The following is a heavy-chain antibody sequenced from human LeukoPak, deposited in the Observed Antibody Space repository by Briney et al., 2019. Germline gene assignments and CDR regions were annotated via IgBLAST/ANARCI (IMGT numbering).Heavy chain of an antibody. CDR3: ARVGSWLTPDY. CDR1: GYTFTGYY. CDR2: ISAYNGNT. V-gene: IGHV1-18*04. Sequence: ASVKVSCKASGYTFTGYYMHWVRQAPGQGLEWMGWISAYNGNTNYAQKLQGRVAMTTDTSTSTAYMELRSLRSDDTAVYYCARVGSWLTPDYWGQGTLVTVSS. J-gene: IGHJ4*02. D-gene: IGHD6-13*01.